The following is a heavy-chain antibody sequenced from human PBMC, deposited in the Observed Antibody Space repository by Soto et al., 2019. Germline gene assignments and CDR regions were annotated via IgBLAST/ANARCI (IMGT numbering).Heavy chain of an antibody. V-gene: IGHV3-23*01. CDR1: GFTFSSYA. J-gene: IGHJ4*02. Sequence: GGSLRLSCAASGFTFSSYAMSWVRQAPGKGLEWVSAISGSGGSTYYADSVKGRFTISRDNSKNTLYLQMNSLRAEVTAVYYCAKGGYGDYVVDYWGQGTLVTVSS. D-gene: IGHD4-17*01. CDR2: ISGSGGST. CDR3: AKGGYGDYVVDY.